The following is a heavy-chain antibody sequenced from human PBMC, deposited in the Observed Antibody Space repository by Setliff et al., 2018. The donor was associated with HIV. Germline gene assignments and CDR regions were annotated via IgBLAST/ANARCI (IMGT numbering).Heavy chain of an antibody. J-gene: IGHJ5*02. CDR2: IIPIFGTA. D-gene: IGHD3-10*01. CDR3: ATGKLSGSGSPIYNWFDP. Sequence: SVKVSCKASGGTFSSYAIGWVRQAPGQGLEWMGGIIPIFGTANYAQKFQGRVTITADESTSTAYMELSSLRSEDTAVYYCATGKLSGSGSPIYNWFDPWGQGTLVTVSS. CDR1: GGTFSSYA. V-gene: IGHV1-69*13.